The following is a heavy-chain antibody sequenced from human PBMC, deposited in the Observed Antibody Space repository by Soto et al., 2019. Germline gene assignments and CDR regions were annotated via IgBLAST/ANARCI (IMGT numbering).Heavy chain of an antibody. CDR1: GFTFTSSS. J-gene: IGHJ6*02. Sequence: SVKVSCMSSGFTFTSSSLHWVRQARGKRLEWIGWIVVGSGNTKNAQKFQERVTITRDMFTSTAYVELSCLNSEDTAVYYCCACLGAAAGYYFGMDVWGQGTTVTVSS. CDR2: IVVGSGNT. D-gene: IGHD1-26*01. V-gene: IGHV1-58*01. CDR3: CACLGAAAGYYFGMDV.